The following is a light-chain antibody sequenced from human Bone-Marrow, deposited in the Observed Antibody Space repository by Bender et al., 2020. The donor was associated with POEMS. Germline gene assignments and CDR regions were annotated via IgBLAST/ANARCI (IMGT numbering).Light chain of an antibody. CDR2: EVT. Sequence: QPALTQPPSASGSVGQSVTISCTGTNDDVGFYNYVSWYQQHPGKAPKVIIYEVTKRPSGVPDRFSGSKSANTASLTISGLQAEDEAEYYCSSYTSSGTLYIFGTGTKVTVL. CDR1: NDDVGFYNY. CDR3: SSYTSSGTLYI. J-gene: IGLJ1*01. V-gene: IGLV2-8*01.